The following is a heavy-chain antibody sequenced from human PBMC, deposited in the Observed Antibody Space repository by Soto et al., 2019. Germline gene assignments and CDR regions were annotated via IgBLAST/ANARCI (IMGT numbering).Heavy chain of an antibody. V-gene: IGHV4-39*01. D-gene: IGHD6-19*01. CDR1: GGSISSSSYY. CDR3: ARQLWYRVGWQWLGHNWFDP. CDR2: IYYSGST. J-gene: IGHJ5*02. Sequence: SETLSLTCTVSGGSISSSSYYWGWIRQPPGKGLEWIGSIYYSGSTYYNPSLKSRVTISVDTSKNQFSLKLSSVTAADTAVYYCARQLWYRVGWQWLGHNWFDPWGQGTLVTVSS.